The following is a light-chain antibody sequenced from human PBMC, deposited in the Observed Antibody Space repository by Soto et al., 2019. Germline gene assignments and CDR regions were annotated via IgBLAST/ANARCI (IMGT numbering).Light chain of an antibody. Sequence: EIVLTQSPGTLSLSPGERATLSCRASQSVTSTYLAWYQQKPGQAPRLLIYGASRRATDIPDRFSGSGSGTDFTLTISRLEPEDLAVYYCQLYHSSSYTFGQGTKLEIE. CDR3: QLYHSSSYT. CDR2: GAS. V-gene: IGKV3-20*01. CDR1: QSVTSTY. J-gene: IGKJ2*01.